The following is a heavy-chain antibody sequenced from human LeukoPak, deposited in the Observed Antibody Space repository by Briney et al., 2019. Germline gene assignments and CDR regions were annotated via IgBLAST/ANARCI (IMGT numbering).Heavy chain of an antibody. J-gene: IGHJ4*02. CDR2: IIPIFGTA. CDR1: GGTLSSYA. V-gene: IGHV1-69*13. D-gene: IGHD3-9*01. Sequence: SVKVSCKASGGTLSSYAISWVRQAPGQGLEWMGGIIPIFGTANYAQKFQGRVTITADESTSTAYMELSSLRSEDTAVYYCAREVNPRYDILTGYPLDYWGQGTLVTVSS. CDR3: AREVNPRYDILTGYPLDY.